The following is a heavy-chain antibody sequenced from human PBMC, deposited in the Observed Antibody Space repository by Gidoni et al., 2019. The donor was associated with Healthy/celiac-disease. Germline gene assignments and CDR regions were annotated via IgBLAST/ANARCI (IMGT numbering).Heavy chain of an antibody. D-gene: IGHD6-19*01. Sequence: QLQLQESGPGLVKPSETLSLTCTVSGGSISSSSYYWGWIRQPPGKGLEWIGSIYYSGSTDYNPSLKSRVTISVDTSKNQFSLKLSSVTAADTAVYYCARHSPDTAVAATRWGINYYYYYGMDVWGQGTTVTVSS. V-gene: IGHV4-39*01. J-gene: IGHJ6*02. CDR1: GGSISSSSYY. CDR2: IYYSGST. CDR3: ARHSPDTAVAATRWGINYYYYYGMDV.